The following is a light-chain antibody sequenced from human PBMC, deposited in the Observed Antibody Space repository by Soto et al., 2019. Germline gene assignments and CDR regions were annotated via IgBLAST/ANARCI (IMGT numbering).Light chain of an antibody. J-gene: IGLJ2*01. CDR3: AAWDDSLNGPV. Sequence: QAVVTQPPSASVTPGQKVTISCSGSSSNIGGNAVNWYQQLPGTAPKLLIYSNNQRPSGVPDRFSGSKSGTSASLAISGLQSEDEADYYCAAWDDSLNGPVFGGGTKLTVL. CDR2: SNN. V-gene: IGLV1-44*01. CDR1: SSNIGGNA.